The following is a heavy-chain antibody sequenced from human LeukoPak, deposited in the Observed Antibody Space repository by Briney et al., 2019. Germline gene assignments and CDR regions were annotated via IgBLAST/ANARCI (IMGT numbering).Heavy chain of an antibody. CDR3: ARERSGWFAFDI. CDR2: IYYSGST. Sequence: SETLSLTCTVSGGSMNSYYWNWIRQPAGKALEWIGRIYYSGSTYYNPFLKSRITISVDTSKNQFSLKLSSVTAADTAVYYCARERSGWFAFDIWGQGTMVTVSS. V-gene: IGHV4-4*07. CDR1: GGSMNSYY. J-gene: IGHJ3*02. D-gene: IGHD6-19*01.